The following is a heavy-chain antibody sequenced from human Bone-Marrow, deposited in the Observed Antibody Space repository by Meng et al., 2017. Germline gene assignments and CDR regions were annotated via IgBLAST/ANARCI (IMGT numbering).Heavy chain of an antibody. CDR3: ARDPNHGDPGVRDY. D-gene: IGHD4-17*01. Sequence: GGSLRLSCAASGFTFDDYGMSWVRQAPGKGLEWVSGINWNGGSTGYADSVEGRFTISRDNSQNSLYLQMNSLRVEDTAVYYCARDPNHGDPGVRDYWGQGTRVNLSS. CDR2: INWNGGST. CDR1: GFTFDDYG. J-gene: IGHJ4*02. V-gene: IGHV3-20*04.